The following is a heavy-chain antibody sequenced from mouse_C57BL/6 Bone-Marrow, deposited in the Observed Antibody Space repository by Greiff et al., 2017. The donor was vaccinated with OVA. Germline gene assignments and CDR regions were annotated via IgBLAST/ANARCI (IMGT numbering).Heavy chain of an antibody. CDR3: ARDALTGAWFAY. V-gene: IGHV7-1*01. J-gene: IGHJ3*01. CDR1: GFTFSDFY. CDR2: SRNKANDYTT. D-gene: IGHD4-1*01. Sequence: EVQLVESGGGLVQSGRSLRLSCATSGFTFSDFYMEWVRQTPGKGLEWIAASRNKANDYTTEYSASVKGRFIVSRDTSQSILYLQMNALRAEDTAIYYCARDALTGAWFAYWGQGTLVTVSA.